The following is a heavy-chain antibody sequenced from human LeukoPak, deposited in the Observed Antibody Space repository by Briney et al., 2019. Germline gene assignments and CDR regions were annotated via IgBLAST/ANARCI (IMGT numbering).Heavy chain of an antibody. CDR2: INSDGSST. CDR1: GFTFSSYW. V-gene: IGHV3-74*01. Sequence: GSLRLSCAASGFTFSSYWMHWVRQAPGKGLVWVSRINSDGSSTSYADSVKGRFTISRDNAKNTLYLQMNSLRAEDTAVYYCASGYSRSSNDYWGQGTLVTVSS. CDR3: ASGYSRSSNDY. J-gene: IGHJ4*02. D-gene: IGHD6-6*01.